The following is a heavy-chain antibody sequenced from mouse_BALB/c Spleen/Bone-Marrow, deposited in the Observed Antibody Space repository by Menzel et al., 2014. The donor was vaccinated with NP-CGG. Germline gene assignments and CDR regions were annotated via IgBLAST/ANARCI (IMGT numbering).Heavy chain of an antibody. CDR1: GYTFTDYE. CDR2: IHPGSGGT. D-gene: IGHD3-3*01. CDR3: TRGWDAMDY. Sequence: VKVVESGAELVRPGASVKLSCRALGYTFTDYEIHWVKQTPEHGLEWIGAIHPGSGGTAYNQKFKGKATLTVDKSSNTAHMEPSSLTSEDSAVYYCTRGWDAMDYWGQGTSVTVSS. J-gene: IGHJ4*01. V-gene: IGHV1-15*01.